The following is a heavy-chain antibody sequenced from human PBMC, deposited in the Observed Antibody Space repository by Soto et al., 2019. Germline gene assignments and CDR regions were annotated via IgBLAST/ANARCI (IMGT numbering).Heavy chain of an antibody. J-gene: IGHJ4*02. CDR3: ARGDGSTIFFDY. CDR2: INPNSGDT. CDR1: GYAFTGYY. Sequence: ASVKVSCKASGYAFTGYYVHWVRQAPGQGLERMGWINPNSGDTDYAQKFQGRVTMTRDTSITTAYMDLSRLRSDDTAVYYCARGDGSTIFFDYWGQGTLVTVSS. D-gene: IGHD3-3*01. V-gene: IGHV1-2*02.